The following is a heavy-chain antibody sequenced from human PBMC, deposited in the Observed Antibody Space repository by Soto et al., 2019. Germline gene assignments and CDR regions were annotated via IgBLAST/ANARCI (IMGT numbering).Heavy chain of an antibody. D-gene: IGHD3-10*01. CDR1: GGSMSSYY. Sequence: SETLSLTCTVSGGSMSSYYWSWIRQPPGKGLEWIGYIYYSGSTNYNPSLKSRVTMSVDTPKNQFSLKLSSVTAADTAVYYCARRGYGPGFPYYYGMDIWGQGTTVTVS. CDR2: IYYSGST. J-gene: IGHJ6*02. V-gene: IGHV4-59*01. CDR3: ARRGYGPGFPYYYGMDI.